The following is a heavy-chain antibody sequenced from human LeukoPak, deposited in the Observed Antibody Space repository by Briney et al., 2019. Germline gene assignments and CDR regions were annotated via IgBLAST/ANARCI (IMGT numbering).Heavy chain of an antibody. D-gene: IGHD3-22*01. Sequence: GASVKVSCTAFGYTFTTYGINWVRQAPGQGLQWMGWISAHNGNRNYAQNLQGRVTVTADTSTSTAYMELRSLRSDDTAFYYCARGSLGSSWFYFDYWGQGTLVTVSS. CDR3: ARGSLGSSWFYFDY. CDR2: ISAHNGNR. V-gene: IGHV1-18*01. CDR1: GYTFTTYG. J-gene: IGHJ4*02.